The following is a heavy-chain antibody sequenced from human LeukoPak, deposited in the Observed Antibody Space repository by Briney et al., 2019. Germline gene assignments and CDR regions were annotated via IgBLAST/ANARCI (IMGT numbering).Heavy chain of an antibody. J-gene: IGHJ5*02. CDR1: VRTFSSNT. CDR3: ARSGKAPEYCDFENWFVP. V-gene: IGHV1-69*02. Sequence: SEKVSCKASVRTFSSNTISWGRHAPGQGLGWMGKSIPILGIAHYAQKFQRRVTMTGGKSTSTAYMELSGLRSEDTAVYYCARSGKAPEYCDFENWFVPWGQGTLVTVSS. D-gene: IGHD3-3*01. CDR2: SIPILGIA.